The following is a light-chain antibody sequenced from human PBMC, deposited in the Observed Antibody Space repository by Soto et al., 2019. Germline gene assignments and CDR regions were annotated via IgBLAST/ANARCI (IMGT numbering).Light chain of an antibody. J-gene: IGKJ4*01. Sequence: EIVLTQSPGTLSLSPGERATLSCRASQSVSSSYLAWYQQKPGQAPRLLIYGASSRATGIPDRFSGSGSGTDFHLTISRLEPEDFAVYFWQQYDSSPLTFGGGTKVEIK. CDR1: QSVSSSY. V-gene: IGKV3-20*01. CDR2: GAS. CDR3: QQYDSSPLT.